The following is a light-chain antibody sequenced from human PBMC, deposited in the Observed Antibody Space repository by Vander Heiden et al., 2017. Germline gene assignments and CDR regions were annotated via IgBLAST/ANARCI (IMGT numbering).Light chain of an antibody. CDR3: QQCASYYS. J-gene: IGKJ2*03. CDR2: KAS. CDR1: QDITDW. Sequence: DIQMTQSPSTLSASAGDKVTITCRATQDITDWLAWYQQRPGEAPRLLIYKASNLESGVPSRFSGSGSGTQFTLTISSLQPDDSATYYCQQCASYYSFGQGTKVEIK. V-gene: IGKV1-5*03.